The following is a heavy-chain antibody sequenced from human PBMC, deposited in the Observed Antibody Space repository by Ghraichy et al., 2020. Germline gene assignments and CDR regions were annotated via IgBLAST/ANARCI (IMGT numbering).Heavy chain of an antibody. Sequence: GGSLRLSCAASGFTVSSNYMSWVRQAPGKGLEWVSVIYSGGSTYYADSVKGRFTISRDNSKNTLYLQMNSLRAEDTAVYYCARDLTTMVRGVLDARFDPWGQGTLVTVSS. CDR2: IYSGGST. V-gene: IGHV3-66*02. CDR3: ARDLTTMVRGVLDARFDP. D-gene: IGHD3-10*01. CDR1: GFTVSSNY. J-gene: IGHJ5*02.